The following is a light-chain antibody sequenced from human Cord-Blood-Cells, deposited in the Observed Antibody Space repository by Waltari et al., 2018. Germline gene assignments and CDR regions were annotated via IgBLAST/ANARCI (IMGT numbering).Light chain of an antibody. CDR3: CSYAGSSTYV. CDR2: EVS. J-gene: IGLJ1*01. V-gene: IGLV2-23*02. CDR1: SSDVGSYNL. Sequence: QSALTQPASVSGSPGQSITISCTGTSSDVGSYNLVSWYQQHPGKAPKLMIYEVSKRPAGGSNRCSGSKAGKTASLTISGLQAEDEADYYCCSYAGSSTYVFGTGTKVTVL.